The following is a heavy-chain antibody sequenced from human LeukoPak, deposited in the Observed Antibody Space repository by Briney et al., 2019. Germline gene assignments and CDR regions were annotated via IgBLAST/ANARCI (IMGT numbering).Heavy chain of an antibody. Sequence: SETLSLTCTVSGGSISSYYWSWIRQPPGKGLEWIGEINHSGSTNYNPSLKSRVTISVDTSKNQFSLKLSSVTAADTAVYYCARGRGSSWYYYYYGMDVWGQGTTVTVSS. J-gene: IGHJ6*02. V-gene: IGHV4-34*01. CDR2: INHSGST. CDR1: GGSISSYY. CDR3: ARGRGSSWYYYYYGMDV. D-gene: IGHD6-13*01.